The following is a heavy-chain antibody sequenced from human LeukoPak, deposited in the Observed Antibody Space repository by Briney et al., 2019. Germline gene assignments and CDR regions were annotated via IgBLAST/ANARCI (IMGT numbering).Heavy chain of an antibody. J-gene: IGHJ4*02. CDR2: ISGTGDTT. D-gene: IGHD5-12*01. V-gene: IGHV3-23*01. Sequence: GRSLRLSCAASGFTFNNYAMTWVRQAPAKGLEWVSAISGTGDTTYYADSVKGRFTISRDNSKNTLSLQMNSLRAEDSAVYYCAKDGAATIYYFDSWGQGTLVTVSS. CDR3: AKDGAATIYYFDS. CDR1: GFTFNNYA.